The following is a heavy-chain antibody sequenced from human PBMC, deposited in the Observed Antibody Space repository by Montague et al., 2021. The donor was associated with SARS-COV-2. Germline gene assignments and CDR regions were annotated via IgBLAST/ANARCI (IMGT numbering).Heavy chain of an antibody. Sequence: CPISGDSVSSNSAIWSWIRQSPSTGLEWLGRTYYRSKWYNDYAVSVKSRISINPDTSKNQFSLQLNSVTPDDTAVYYCARLKYGMDVWGQGTTVTVSS. V-gene: IGHV6-1*01. CDR2: TYYRSKWYN. J-gene: IGHJ6*02. CDR1: GDSVSSNSAI. CDR3: ARLKYGMDV.